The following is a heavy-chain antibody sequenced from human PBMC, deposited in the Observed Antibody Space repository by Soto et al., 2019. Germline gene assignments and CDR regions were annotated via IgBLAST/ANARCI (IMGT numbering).Heavy chain of an antibody. J-gene: IGHJ4*02. V-gene: IGHV4-39*01. Sequence: SETLSLTCTVSGGSISSSSYYWGWIRQPPGKGLEWIGSIYYSGSTYYNPSLKSRVTISVDTSKNQFSLKLSSVTAADTAVYYCAIAIAAAGTFDYWGQGTLVTVS. CDR3: AIAIAAAGTFDY. D-gene: IGHD6-13*01. CDR1: GGSISSSSYY. CDR2: IYYSGST.